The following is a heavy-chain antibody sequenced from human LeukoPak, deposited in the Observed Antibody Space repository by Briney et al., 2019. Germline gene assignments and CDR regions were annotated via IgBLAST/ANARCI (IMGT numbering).Heavy chain of an antibody. CDR1: GGSISSYY. V-gene: IGHV4-59*01. Sequence: SETLSLTCTVSGGSISSYYWSWIRQPPGKGLEWIGYIYYSGSTNYNPSLNSRVTISIDTSKNHFSLKLNSVTTADTAVYYCARDKRVVVIPSYFDYWGQGTLVTVSS. D-gene: IGHD3-22*01. CDR2: IYYSGST. J-gene: IGHJ4*02. CDR3: ARDKRVVVIPSYFDY.